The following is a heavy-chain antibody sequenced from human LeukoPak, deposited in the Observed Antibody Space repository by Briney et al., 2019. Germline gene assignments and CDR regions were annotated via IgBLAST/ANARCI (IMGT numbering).Heavy chain of an antibody. J-gene: IGHJ4*02. V-gene: IGHV3-33*01. CDR2: IWYDGSNK. CDR1: GFTFSSYG. Sequence: PGGSLRLSCAASGFTFSSYGIHWVRQAPGKGLEWVAVIWYDGSNKYYADSVKGRFTISRDNSKNTLYLQMNSLRAEDTAVYYCARHVDSSGANYWGQGTLVTVSS. D-gene: IGHD3-22*01. CDR3: ARHVDSSGANY.